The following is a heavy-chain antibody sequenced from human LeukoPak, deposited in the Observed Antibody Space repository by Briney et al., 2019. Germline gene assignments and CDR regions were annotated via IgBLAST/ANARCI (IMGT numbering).Heavy chain of an antibody. D-gene: IGHD4-17*01. V-gene: IGHV3-9*01. Sequence: GGSLRLSCAASGFTFDDYAMHWVRQAPGKGLEWVSGISWNSGSIGYADSVKGRFTISRDNAKNSLYLQMNSLRAEDTALYYCAKAAYGDYVEYFQHWGQGTLVTVSS. CDR3: AKAAYGDYVEYFQH. CDR2: ISWNSGSI. J-gene: IGHJ1*01. CDR1: GFTFDDYA.